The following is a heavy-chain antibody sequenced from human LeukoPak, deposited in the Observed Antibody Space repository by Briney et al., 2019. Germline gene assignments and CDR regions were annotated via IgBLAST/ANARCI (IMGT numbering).Heavy chain of an antibody. D-gene: IGHD2-15*01. CDR1: GFTVSSNY. CDR2: IAGDGGSI. CDR3: ARGGFKYNYYDAMDV. Sequence: PGGSLRLSCAASGFTVSSNYMSWVRDAPGKGLMWVARIAGDGGSISYADSVKGRFTISRDNAKNTLYLQMNSQRAEDTAIYYCARGGFKYNYYDAMDVWGQGTTVTVSS. V-gene: IGHV3-74*01. J-gene: IGHJ6*02.